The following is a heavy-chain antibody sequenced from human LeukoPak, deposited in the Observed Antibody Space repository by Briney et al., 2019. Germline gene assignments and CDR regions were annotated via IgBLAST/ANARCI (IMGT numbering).Heavy chain of an antibody. D-gene: IGHD4-17*01. CDR2: INPSGGST. J-gene: IGHJ4*02. Sequence: ASVKVSCKASGGTFSNYAISWVRQAPGQGLEWMGIINPSGGSTSYAQKFQGRVTLTRDTSTSTVYMELSSLRSEDTAVYYCARDQTYGDYGGIPDYWGQGTLVTVSS. V-gene: IGHV1-46*01. CDR3: ARDQTYGDYGGIPDY. CDR1: GGTFSNYA.